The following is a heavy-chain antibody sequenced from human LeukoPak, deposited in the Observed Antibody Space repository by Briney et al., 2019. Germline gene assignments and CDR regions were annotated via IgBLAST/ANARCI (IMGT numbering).Heavy chain of an antibody. V-gene: IGHV3-23*01. D-gene: IGHD4-17*01. Sequence: GRSLRPSCAVSGFTFDDYATHWVRQPPGEGREWVSSIIGSGGSTYYADSVKGRFTISRENSKNTLYLQMNSLRAEDTAVYYCAKLRDYEDAFDIWGQGTMVTVSS. J-gene: IGHJ3*02. CDR1: GFTFDDYA. CDR2: IIGSGGST. CDR3: AKLRDYEDAFDI.